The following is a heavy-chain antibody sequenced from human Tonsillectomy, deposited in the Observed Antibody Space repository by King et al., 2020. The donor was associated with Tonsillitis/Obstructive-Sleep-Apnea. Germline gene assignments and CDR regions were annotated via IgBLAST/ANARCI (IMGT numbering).Heavy chain of an antibody. CDR1: GGSFSGYY. V-gene: IGHV4-34*01. Sequence: VQLQQWGAGLLKPSETLSLTCAVYGGSFSGYYWSWIRQPPGKGLEWIGEINHSGGTNYNPPLKSRVTISVDTSKNQFSLTLSSVTAADTAVYYCARVNGDIFGYYYMDVWGKGTTVTVSS. CDR2: INHSGGT. CDR3: ARVNGDIFGYYYMDV. J-gene: IGHJ6*03. D-gene: IGHD3-3*02.